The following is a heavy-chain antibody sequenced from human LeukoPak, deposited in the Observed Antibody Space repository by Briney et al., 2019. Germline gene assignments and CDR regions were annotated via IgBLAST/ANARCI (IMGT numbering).Heavy chain of an antibody. CDR2: IYYSGST. J-gene: IGHJ4*02. V-gene: IGHV4-59*01. CDR3: ARSIAVVTLYYFDY. CDR1: VGSISSYY. Sequence: SETLSLTCTVSVGSISSYYWSLIRQPPGKGLEWIGYIYYSGSTNYNPSLKSRVTISVDTSKNQFSLKLSSVTAADTAVYYCARSIAVVTLYYFDYWGQGTLVTVSS. D-gene: IGHD3-22*01.